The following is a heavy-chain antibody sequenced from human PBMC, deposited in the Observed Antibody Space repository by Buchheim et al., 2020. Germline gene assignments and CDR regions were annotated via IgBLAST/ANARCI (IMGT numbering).Heavy chain of an antibody. CDR1: GFTFNNYA. J-gene: IGHJ4*02. Sequence: EVQLLESGGGLVQPGGSLRLSCAASGFTFNNYAMSWVRQAPGKGLEWVSTISGTADSTKYADSVKGRFTISRDNSMNTLYLRMNSLRADDTAVYYCARVLYVVVVTAFGYWGQGAL. CDR2: ISGTADST. V-gene: IGHV3-23*01. D-gene: IGHD2-15*01. CDR3: ARVLYVVVVTAFGY.